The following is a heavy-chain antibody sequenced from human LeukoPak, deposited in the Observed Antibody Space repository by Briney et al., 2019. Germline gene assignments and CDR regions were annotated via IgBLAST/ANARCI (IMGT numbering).Heavy chain of an antibody. CDR2: IIGSGDST. CDR3: AKHLSSSSRYYYDS. Sequence: GGSPRLSRAASGFTFSTYAMSWVRQAPGKGLEWVSTIIGSGDSTHYADSVKGRFTISRDNSKNTLYLQVNSLRAEDTAFYYCAKHLSSSSRYYYDSWGQGTLVTVSS. J-gene: IGHJ4*02. V-gene: IGHV3-23*01. D-gene: IGHD6-13*01. CDR1: GFTFSTYA.